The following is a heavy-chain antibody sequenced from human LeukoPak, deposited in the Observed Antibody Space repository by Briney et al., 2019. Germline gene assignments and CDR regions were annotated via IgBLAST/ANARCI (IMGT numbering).Heavy chain of an antibody. V-gene: IGHV3-49*03. J-gene: IGHJ4*02. CDR2: IRSKAYGGTT. D-gene: IGHD4-23*01. Sequence: PGGSLRLSCTASGFTFGDYAMGWFRQAPGKGLEWVGFIRSKAYGGTTEYAASVKGRFTISRDDSKSIAYLQMNSLKTEDTAVYYCTRAPDSRWSNDYWGQGTLVTVSS. CDR1: GFTFGDYA. CDR3: TRAPDSRWSNDY.